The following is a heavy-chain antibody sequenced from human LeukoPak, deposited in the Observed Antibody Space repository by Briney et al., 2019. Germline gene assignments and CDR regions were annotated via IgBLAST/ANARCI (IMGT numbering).Heavy chain of an antibody. CDR3: ARYYYDSRGYYYYYFDY. J-gene: IGHJ4*02. CDR1: GDSVSSNSAA. V-gene: IGHV6-1*01. Sequence: SQTLSLTCAISGDSVSSNSAAWNWIRQSPSRGLEWLGRTYYRSKWSNGYAVSVKSRITINPDTSRNQFSLQLNSVTPEDTAVYYCARYYYDSRGYYYYYFDYWGQGTLVTVSS. CDR2: TYYRSKWSN. D-gene: IGHD3-22*01.